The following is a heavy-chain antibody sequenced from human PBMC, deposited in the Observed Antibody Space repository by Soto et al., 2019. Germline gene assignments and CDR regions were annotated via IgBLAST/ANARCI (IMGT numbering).Heavy chain of an antibody. J-gene: IGHJ4*02. D-gene: IGHD3-16*01. V-gene: IGHV4-4*07. CDR1: GASISNFY. Sequence: SETLSLTCSVSGASISNFYWSWIRQSAGKGLEWIGRLYTRGTTDYNPSLKSRVTMSIDTSKNRVSLSLTSVAAADTAVYYCAKGGTYYFDSWGQGIVVTVSS. CDR3: AKGGTYYFDS. CDR2: LYTRGTT.